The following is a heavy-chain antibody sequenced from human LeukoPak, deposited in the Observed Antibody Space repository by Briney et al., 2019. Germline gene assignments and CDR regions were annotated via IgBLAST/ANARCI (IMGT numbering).Heavy chain of an antibody. J-gene: IGHJ4*02. V-gene: IGHV4-59*01. Sequence: SETLSLTCTVSGGTISSYYWSWIRQPPGKGLEWIGYIYYSGSTYYNPSLKSRVTISIDTSKNQFSLRLSSVTAADTAVYYCARVRSWNDFDYWGQGTLVTVSS. D-gene: IGHD1-1*01. CDR3: ARVRSWNDFDY. CDR2: IYYSGST. CDR1: GGTISSYY.